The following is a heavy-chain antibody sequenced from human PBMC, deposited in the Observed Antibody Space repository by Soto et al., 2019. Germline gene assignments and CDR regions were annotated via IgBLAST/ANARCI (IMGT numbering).Heavy chain of an antibody. CDR3: AKTSVVYGIYYMDV. CDR2: IKSDGTT. V-gene: IGHV3-23*01. CDR1: GFNINNYA. Sequence: EVQLLESGGGLAQPGGSLRLSCAASGFNINNYAMNWVRQAPGEGLEWVSGIKSDGTTYYVDSVKGRCTISRDDSKNTLFLQMNSLRAEDTALYYCAKTSVVYGIYYMDVWGKGTTVTVSS. J-gene: IGHJ6*03. D-gene: IGHD1-26*01.